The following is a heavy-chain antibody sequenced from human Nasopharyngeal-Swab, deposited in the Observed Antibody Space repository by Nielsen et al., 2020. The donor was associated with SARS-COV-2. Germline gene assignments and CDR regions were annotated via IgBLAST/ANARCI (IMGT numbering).Heavy chain of an antibody. V-gene: IGHV3-30*18. Sequence: LSLTCAASGFTFSSYGMHWVRQAPGKGLEWVAVISYDGSNKYYADSVKGRFTISRDNSKNTLYLQMNSLRAEDTAVYYCAKGLEMATDDYWGQGTLVTVSS. CDR1: GFTFSSYG. J-gene: IGHJ4*02. CDR3: AKGLEMATDDY. CDR2: ISYDGSNK. D-gene: IGHD5-24*01.